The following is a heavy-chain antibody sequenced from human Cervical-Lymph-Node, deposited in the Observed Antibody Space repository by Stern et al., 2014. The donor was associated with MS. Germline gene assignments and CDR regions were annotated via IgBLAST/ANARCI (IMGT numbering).Heavy chain of an antibody. CDR3: ARDEGADY. Sequence: VHLVESGAELKKPGASVQVSCMASGYSFTSYSIIWVRQAPGPGLEWMGIINPSAGNTNYAQMVQGRGVMTSDTSTGTVYLELSSLRSEDTAVYYCARDEGADYWGQGTLVTVSS. J-gene: IGHJ4*02. V-gene: IGHV1-46*04. CDR1: GYSFTSYS. CDR2: INPSAGNT.